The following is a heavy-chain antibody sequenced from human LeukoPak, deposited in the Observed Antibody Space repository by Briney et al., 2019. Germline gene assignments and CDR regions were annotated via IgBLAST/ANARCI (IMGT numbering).Heavy chain of an antibody. J-gene: IGHJ4*02. CDR1: GFTFSTYA. V-gene: IGHV3-23*01. CDR3: AKDRPNYYDSSGHYYRRDSDY. D-gene: IGHD3-22*01. CDR2: ISGSGSLT. Sequence: PGGSLRLSCAASGFTFSTYAMSWVRQAPGKGLEWVSSISGSGSLTYYAGSVKGRFTISRDNSKNTLYLQMNSLRVEDTAVYYCAKDRPNYYDSSGHYYRRDSDYWGQGTLVTVSS.